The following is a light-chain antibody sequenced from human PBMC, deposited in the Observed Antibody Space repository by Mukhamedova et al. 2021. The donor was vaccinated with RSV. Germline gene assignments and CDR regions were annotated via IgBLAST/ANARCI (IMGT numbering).Light chain of an antibody. Sequence: GQSPQLLIYLGSNRASGVPDRFSGSGSGTDFTLKISRVEAEDIGVYYCMQALLTPTFCQRTKLEIK. V-gene: IGKV2-28*01. CDR3: MQALLTPT. CDR2: LGS. J-gene: IGKJ2*01.